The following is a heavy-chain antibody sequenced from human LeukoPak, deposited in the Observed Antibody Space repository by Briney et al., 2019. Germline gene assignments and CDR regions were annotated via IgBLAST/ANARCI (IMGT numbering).Heavy chain of an antibody. Sequence: ASVKVSCKVSGYTLTELSMHWVRQAPGKGLEWMGGFDPEDGETIYAQKFQGRVTMTGDTSTDTAYMELSSLRSEDTAVYYCATLAVAGTRDYWGQGTLVTVSS. CDR1: GYTLTELS. CDR2: FDPEDGET. CDR3: ATLAVAGTRDY. D-gene: IGHD6-19*01. J-gene: IGHJ4*02. V-gene: IGHV1-24*01.